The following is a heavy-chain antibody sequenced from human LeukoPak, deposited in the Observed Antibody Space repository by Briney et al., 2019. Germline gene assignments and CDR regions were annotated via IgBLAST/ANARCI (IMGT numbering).Heavy chain of an antibody. CDR2: ISGSGGST. CDR1: GFTFSSYA. D-gene: IGHD5-18*01. J-gene: IGHJ4*02. V-gene: IGHV3-23*01. Sequence: GGSLRLSCAASGFTFSSYAMSWVRQAPGRGLEWVSAISGSGGSTYYADSVKGRFTISRDNSKNTLYLQMNSLRAEDTAVYYWAKWIQLWLLDYWGQGTLVTVSS. CDR3: AKWIQLWLLDY.